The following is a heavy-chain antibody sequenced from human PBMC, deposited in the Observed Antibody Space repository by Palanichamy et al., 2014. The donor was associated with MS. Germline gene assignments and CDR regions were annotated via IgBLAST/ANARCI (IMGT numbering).Heavy chain of an antibody. CDR2: INSDGRST. CDR1: GFIFNTHW. V-gene: IGHV3-74*03. J-gene: IGHJ4*02. CDR3: ARGGHHYDSSGYVGY. D-gene: IGHD3-22*01. Sequence: QLVESGGDLIXPGGSLRLSCVASGFIFNTHWMHWVRQAPGKGPVWVSRINSDGRSTTYADSVRGRFTVSRDNAKNTVYLEMHSLRVEDTAVYYCARGGHHYDSSGYVGYWGQGTLVTVSS.